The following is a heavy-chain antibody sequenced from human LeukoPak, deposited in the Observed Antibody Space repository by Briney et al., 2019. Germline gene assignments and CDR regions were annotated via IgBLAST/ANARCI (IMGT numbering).Heavy chain of an antibody. CDR1: GFTFSSYA. CDR3: AKVPVGCFLIHYFEN. V-gene: IGHV3-23*01. Sequence: GASLRLSCAASGFTFSSYAMSWVRQAPGKGLEWVSTISGNADNTYYADSVKGRFTISRDNSRNTLYLQMNSLRAEDTAVYFCAKVPVGCFLIHYFENGAQEP. CDR2: ISGNADNT. J-gene: IGHJ4*01. D-gene: IGHD4-23*01.